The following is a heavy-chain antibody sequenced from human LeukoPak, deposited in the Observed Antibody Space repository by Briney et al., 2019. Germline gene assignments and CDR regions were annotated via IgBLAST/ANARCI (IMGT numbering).Heavy chain of an antibody. CDR1: GYTFTSYG. J-gene: IGHJ5*02. D-gene: IGHD3-10*01. V-gene: IGHV1-18*01. CDR3: ASAAYYGSGSYYTVPYNRFDP. Sequence: ASVKVSCKASGYTFTSYGISWVRQAPGEGLVWMGWISAYNGNTNYAQKLQGRVTMTTDTSTSTAYMELRSLRSDDTAVYYCASAAYYGSGSYYTVPYNRFDPWGQGTLVTVSS. CDR2: ISAYNGNT.